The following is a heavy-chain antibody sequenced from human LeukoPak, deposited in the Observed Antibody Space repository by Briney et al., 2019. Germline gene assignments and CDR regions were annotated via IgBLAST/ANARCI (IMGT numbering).Heavy chain of an antibody. D-gene: IGHD3-9*01. CDR3: VRDLYPSQYTILTGPFDL. Sequence: GGSLRLSCAASGFTFTNYDMHWVRQAPGTGLEWVTLTSFDGTNRHYADSVRGRFTVSRDNSKDTLHLQINSLRPEDTAIYFCVRDLYPSQYTILTGPFDLWGQGTRVTVSS. J-gene: IGHJ4*02. V-gene: IGHV3-30-3*01. CDR1: GFTFTNYD. CDR2: TSFDGTNR.